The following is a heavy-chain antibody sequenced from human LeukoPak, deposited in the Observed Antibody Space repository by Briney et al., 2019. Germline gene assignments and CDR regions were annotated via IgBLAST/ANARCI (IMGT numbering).Heavy chain of an antibody. V-gene: IGHV4-39*01. CDR3: ARFKYDYGDYARLYYFDY. CDR2: IYYSGNT. D-gene: IGHD4-17*01. CDR1: GDSISTSNSY. J-gene: IGHJ4*02. Sequence: SETLSLTCTVSGDSISTSNSYWGWIRQPPGKGLEWIRSIYYSGNTYYNASLKSRVTISVDTSKNQFSLKLTSVTAADTAVYYCARFKYDYGDYARLYYFDYWGQGTLVTVSS.